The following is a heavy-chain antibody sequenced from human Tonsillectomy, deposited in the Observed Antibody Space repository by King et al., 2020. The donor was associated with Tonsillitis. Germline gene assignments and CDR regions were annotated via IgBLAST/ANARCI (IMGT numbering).Heavy chain of an antibody. J-gene: IGHJ4*02. CDR2: IYYSGST. V-gene: IGHV4-31*03. Sequence: LPESGPGLVKPSQTLSLTCTVSGGSISSGGYYWSWIRQHPGKGLEWIGYIYYSGSTYYNPSLKSRVTISVDTSKNQFSLKLSSVTAADTAVYYCARGAYCSSTSCYTPLDYWGQGTLVTVSS. CDR1: GGSISSGGYY. CDR3: ARGAYCSSTSCYTPLDY. D-gene: IGHD2-2*02.